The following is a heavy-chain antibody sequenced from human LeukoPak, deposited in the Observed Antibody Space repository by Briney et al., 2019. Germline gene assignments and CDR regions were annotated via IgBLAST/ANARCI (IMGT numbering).Heavy chain of an antibody. CDR1: GGTFSSYA. J-gene: IGHJ5*02. Sequence: SVKVSCKASGGTFSSYAISWVRQAPGQGLEWMGRIIPIFGTANYAQKFQGRVTITTDESTSTAYMEPSSLRSEDTAVYYCAREGYVTRYNTHWFDPWGQGTLVTVSS. D-gene: IGHD4-23*01. V-gene: IGHV1-69*05. CDR2: IIPIFGTA. CDR3: AREGYVTRYNTHWFDP.